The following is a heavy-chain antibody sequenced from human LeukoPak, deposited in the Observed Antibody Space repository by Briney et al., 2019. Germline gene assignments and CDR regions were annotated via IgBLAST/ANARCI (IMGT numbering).Heavy chain of an antibody. D-gene: IGHD1-26*01. J-gene: IGHJ3*02. CDR3: ARHPSEWELLHNDAFDI. Sequence: WVRQAPGKGLEWIGSIYYSGSTYYNPSLKSRVTISVDTSKNQFSLKLSSVTAADTAVYYCARHPSEWELLHNDAFDIWGQGTMVTVSS. CDR2: IYYSGST. V-gene: IGHV4-39*01.